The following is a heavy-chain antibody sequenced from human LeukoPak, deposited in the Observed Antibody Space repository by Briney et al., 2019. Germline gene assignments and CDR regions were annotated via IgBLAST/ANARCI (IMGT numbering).Heavy chain of an antibody. D-gene: IGHD1-26*01. Sequence: GGSLRLSCSASGFAFSTYAMHWVRQAPGKGLEWVAVISYDGSYKDYGDPVKGRFTLSRDNSKSTVFLEMSSLRAEDTAVYHCARARLQWEVRYPRFDSWGQGTLVTVSS. CDR1: GFAFSTYA. V-gene: IGHV3-30*03. J-gene: IGHJ4*02. CDR3: ARARLQWEVRYPRFDS. CDR2: ISYDGSYK.